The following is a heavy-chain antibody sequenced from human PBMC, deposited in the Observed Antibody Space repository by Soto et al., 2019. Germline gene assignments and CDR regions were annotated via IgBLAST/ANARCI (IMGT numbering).Heavy chain of an antibody. Sequence: ASVKVSCKASGYTFTSYGISWVRQAPGQGLEWMGWISAYNGNTNYAQKLQGRVTMTTDTSTSTAYMELRSLRSDDTTVYYCARVGLMAVAGTEYQSPIDYWGQGTLVTVSS. CDR1: GYTFTSYG. J-gene: IGHJ4*02. D-gene: IGHD6-19*01. CDR3: ARVGLMAVAGTEYQSPIDY. CDR2: ISAYNGNT. V-gene: IGHV1-18*04.